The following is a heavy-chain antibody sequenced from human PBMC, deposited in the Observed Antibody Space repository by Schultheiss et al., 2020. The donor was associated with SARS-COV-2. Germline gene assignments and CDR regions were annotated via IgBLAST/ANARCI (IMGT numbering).Heavy chain of an antibody. D-gene: IGHD3-10*01. CDR3: AREHSRNYYGSGRYFQH. V-gene: IGHV3-66*01. J-gene: IGHJ1*01. Sequence: GGSLRLSCAASGFTVSSNYMSWVRQAPGKGLEWVSVIYSGGSTYYADSVKGRFTISRDNSKNTLYLQMNSLRAEDTAVYYCAREHSRNYYGSGRYFQHWGQGTLVTVSS. CDR2: IYSGGST. CDR1: GFTVSSNY.